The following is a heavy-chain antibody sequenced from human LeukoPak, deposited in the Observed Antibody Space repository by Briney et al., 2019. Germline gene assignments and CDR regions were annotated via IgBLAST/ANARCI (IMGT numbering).Heavy chain of an antibody. D-gene: IGHD2-2*01. Sequence: PGGSLRLSCAASGFTFSSYSMNWVRQAPGKGLEWVSSISGSSSYIYYADSVKGRFTISRDNAKNSLYLQMNSLRAEDTAVYYCAKVRCSTSCYFDYWGQGTLVTVSS. V-gene: IGHV3-21*01. CDR2: ISGSSSYI. J-gene: IGHJ4*02. CDR1: GFTFSSYS. CDR3: AKVRCSTSCYFDY.